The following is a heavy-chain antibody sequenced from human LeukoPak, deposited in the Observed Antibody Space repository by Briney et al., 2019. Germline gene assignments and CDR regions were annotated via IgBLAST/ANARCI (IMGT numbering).Heavy chain of an antibody. CDR1: GGSISSSSYY. V-gene: IGHV4-39*07. CDR3: ARLGGYDGYYFDY. D-gene: IGHD5-12*01. J-gene: IGHJ4*02. Sequence: SETLSLTCTVSGGSISSSSYYWGWIRQPPGEGLEWIGSIYYSGSTYYNPSLKSRVTISVDTSKNQFSLKLSSVTAADTAVYYCARLGGYDGYYFDYWGQGTLVTVSS. CDR2: IYYSGST.